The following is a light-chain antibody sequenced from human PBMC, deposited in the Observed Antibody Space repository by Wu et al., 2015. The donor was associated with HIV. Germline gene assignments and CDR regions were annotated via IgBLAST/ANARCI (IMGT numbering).Light chain of an antibody. Sequence: EIVMTQSPDTLSVSPGERATLSCRASQSVTYKLGWYQQKPGQAPRLLVYGASARATGIPARFSASGSETDFTLTINSLEPEDFAVYYCQQRRSWPVPFGQGTKVEIK. CDR2: GAS. V-gene: IGKV3-15*01. CDR1: QSVTYK. CDR3: QQRRSWPVP. J-gene: IGKJ1*01.